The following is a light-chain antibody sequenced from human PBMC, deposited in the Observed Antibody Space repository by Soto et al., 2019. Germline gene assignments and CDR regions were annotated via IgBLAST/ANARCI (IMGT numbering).Light chain of an antibody. CDR3: CSYTRSGTLI. J-gene: IGLJ1*01. Sequence: QSALTQPASVSGSPGQSITISCTGTSSDVGSYDVVSWYQQLPGGPPKLIIFKVNERPSGISNRFSGSKSGNTASLTISGLQDEDEADYYCCSYTRSGTLIFGTGTKLTVL. CDR1: SSDVGSYDV. V-gene: IGLV2-14*02. CDR2: KVN.